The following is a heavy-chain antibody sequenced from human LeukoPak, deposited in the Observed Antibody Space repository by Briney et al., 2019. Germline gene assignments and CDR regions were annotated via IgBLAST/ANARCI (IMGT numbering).Heavy chain of an antibody. CDR2: INPSGGST. CDR3: ASTWNYYDSSGYDPFDY. V-gene: IGHV1-46*01. D-gene: IGHD3-22*01. Sequence: ASVTVSYKPSGYTFPNYYMHWVPQAPGQGLDGMGIINPSGGSTSYAQKFQGRVTMTRDTSTSTVYMELSSLRSEDTAVYYCASTWNYYDSSGYDPFDYWGQGTLVTVSS. CDR1: GYTFPNYY. J-gene: IGHJ4*02.